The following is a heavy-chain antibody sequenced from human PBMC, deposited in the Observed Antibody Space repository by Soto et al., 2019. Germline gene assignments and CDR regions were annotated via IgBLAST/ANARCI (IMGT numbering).Heavy chain of an antibody. CDR3: VRDAVVGSTKGGNYWFDS. CDR2: IWYDGGNK. CDR1: GLTFSGYG. V-gene: IGHV3-33*01. D-gene: IGHD1-26*01. Sequence: GGSLRLSCAASGLTFSGYGMNWVRQAPGKGLEWVAVIWYDGGNKFYADAVKGRFTISRDQSNNTVHLQMNSLRGEDTAVYYCVRDAVVGSTKGGNYWFDSWGQGTLVTVSS. J-gene: IGHJ5*01.